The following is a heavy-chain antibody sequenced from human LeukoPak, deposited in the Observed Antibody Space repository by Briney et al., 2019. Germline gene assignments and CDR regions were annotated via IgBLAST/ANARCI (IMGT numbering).Heavy chain of an antibody. CDR2: INSDGSST. CDR3: ARSITMVRGVNFYYYGMDV. CDR1: GFTFSSYW. Sequence: GGSPRLSCAASGFTFSSYWMHWVRQAPGKGLVWVSRINSDGSSTSYADSVKGRFTISRDNAKNTLYLQMNSLRAEDTAVYYCARSITMVRGVNFYYYGMDVWGKGTTVTVSS. D-gene: IGHD3-10*01. V-gene: IGHV3-74*01. J-gene: IGHJ6*04.